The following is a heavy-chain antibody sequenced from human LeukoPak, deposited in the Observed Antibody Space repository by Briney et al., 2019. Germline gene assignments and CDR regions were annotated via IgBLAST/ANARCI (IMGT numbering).Heavy chain of an antibody. CDR3: ARADRIAAAGRPGYYYYMDV. CDR2: ISSSGSTI. Sequence: GGSLRLSCAASGFTFSDYYMSWIRQAPGKGLEWVSYISSSGSTIYYADSVKGRFTISRDNAKNSLYLQMNSLRAEDTAVYYCARADRIAAAGRPGYYYYMDVWGKGTTVTVSS. D-gene: IGHD6-13*01. J-gene: IGHJ6*03. V-gene: IGHV3-11*04. CDR1: GFTFSDYY.